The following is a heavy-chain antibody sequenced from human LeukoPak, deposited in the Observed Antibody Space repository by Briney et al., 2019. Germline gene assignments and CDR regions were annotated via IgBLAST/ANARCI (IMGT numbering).Heavy chain of an antibody. Sequence: GGSLRLSCAASGFTFSSYSMNWVRQAPGKGLEWVSSISSSSSYIYYADSVKGRFTISRDNAKNSLYLQINSLRAEDTAVYYCARAPSGPVVVVAATSYWGQGTLVTVSS. J-gene: IGHJ4*02. V-gene: IGHV3-21*01. CDR3: ARAPSGPVVVVAATSY. D-gene: IGHD2-15*01. CDR1: GFTFSSYS. CDR2: ISSSSSYI.